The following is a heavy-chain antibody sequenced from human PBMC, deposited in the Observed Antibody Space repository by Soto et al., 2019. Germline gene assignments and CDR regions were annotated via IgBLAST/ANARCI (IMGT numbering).Heavy chain of an antibody. J-gene: IGHJ4*02. V-gene: IGHV3-30*18. CDR1: GFTFSSYG. CDR3: AKDPYYYDNSGYADY. Sequence: QVQLVESGGGVVQPGRSLRLSCAASGFTFSSYGMHWVRQAPGKGLEWVAVISYDGSNKYYADSVKGRFTISRDNSKNTLYLQMNSLRAEDTAVYYCAKDPYYYDNSGYADYWGQGTLVTVSS. D-gene: IGHD3-22*01. CDR2: ISYDGSNK.